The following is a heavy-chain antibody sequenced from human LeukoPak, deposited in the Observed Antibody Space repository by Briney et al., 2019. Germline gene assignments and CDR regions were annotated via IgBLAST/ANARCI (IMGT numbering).Heavy chain of an antibody. J-gene: IGHJ4*02. V-gene: IGHV3-48*03. D-gene: IGHD4-17*01. CDR2: ISSSGSTI. CDR1: GFTFSSYE. CDR3: AGHDYGDYVFSDFDY. Sequence: PGGSLRLSCAASGFTFSSYEMNWVRQAPGKGLEWVSYISSSGSTIYYADSVKGRFTISRGNAKNSLYLQMNSLRAEDTAVYYCAGHDYGDYVFSDFDYWGQGTLVTVSS.